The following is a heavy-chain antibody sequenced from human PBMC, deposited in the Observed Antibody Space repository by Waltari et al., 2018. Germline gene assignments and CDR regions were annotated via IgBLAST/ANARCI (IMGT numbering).Heavy chain of an antibody. CDR2: INEDGSRI. CDR1: EFIFTSFW. Sequence: EVQLVASVGGLVKPGGSLSRYCAASEFIFTSFWTSGVRQAPGKGLECVANINEDGSRIYYLDSVKGRFTISRDNAKNSLSLQMNRLRAEDTAVYYCVRGIDQWGQGTLVTVSS. V-gene: IGHV3-7*01. J-gene: IGHJ4*02. CDR3: VRGIDQ.